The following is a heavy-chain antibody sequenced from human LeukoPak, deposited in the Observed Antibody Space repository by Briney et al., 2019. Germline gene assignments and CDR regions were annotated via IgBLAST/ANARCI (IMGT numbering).Heavy chain of an antibody. CDR3: AKHMRATNTYSFFGLDV. V-gene: IGHV3-9*01. Sequence: GRSLRLSCAATGFTFKDYGMHWVRQPPGEGLEWVSSINWNGGGTDYADSVKGRFTISRDNAKNSLYLQLSSLRPGDTALYYCAKHMRATNTYSFFGLDVWGQGTTVTVSS. J-gene: IGHJ6*02. CDR2: INWNGGGT. D-gene: IGHD1-26*01. CDR1: GFTFKDYG.